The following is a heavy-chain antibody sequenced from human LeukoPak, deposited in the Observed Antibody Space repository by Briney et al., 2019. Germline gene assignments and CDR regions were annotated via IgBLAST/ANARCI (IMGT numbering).Heavy chain of an antibody. V-gene: IGHV4-4*07. CDR1: GGYISSYY. D-gene: IGHD1-26*01. CDR2: IYSSGST. J-gene: IGHJ4*02. CDR3: ARAAHSGSLAPFDY. Sequence: SETLSLTCTVSGGYISSYYWSWIRQPAGKGLEWIGRIYSSGSTNYNPSLKSRVTMSVDTSKNQFSLKLSAVTAADTAVYYCARAAHSGSLAPFDYWGQGTLVTVSS.